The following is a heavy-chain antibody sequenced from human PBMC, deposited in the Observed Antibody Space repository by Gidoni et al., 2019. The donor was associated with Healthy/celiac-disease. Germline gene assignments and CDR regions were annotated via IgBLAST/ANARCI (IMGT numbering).Heavy chain of an antibody. CDR2: ISGSGGST. V-gene: IGHV3-23*01. J-gene: IGHJ4*02. Sequence: EVQLLESGGVLVQPGGSLRLSCPASGFTFTSYAMSWVRQAPGKGLEWVSAISGSGGSTYYADSVKGRFTISRDNSKNTLYLQMKSLRAEDTAVYYCAKVRGRTKVTHFDYGGQGTLVTVSS. CDR1: GFTFTSYA. CDR3: AKVRGRTKVTHFDY. D-gene: IGHD4-17*01.